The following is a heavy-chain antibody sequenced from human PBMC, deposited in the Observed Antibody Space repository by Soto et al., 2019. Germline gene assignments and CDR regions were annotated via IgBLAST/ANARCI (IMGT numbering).Heavy chain of an antibody. V-gene: IGHV4-59*01. J-gene: IGHJ5*02. D-gene: IGHD5-18*01. CDR1: GGSISSYY. CDR2: IYYSGST. Sequence: SETLSLTCTVSGGSISSYYWSWIRQPPGKRLEWIGYIYYSGSTNYNPSLKSRITISVDTSKNQFSLKLSSVTAADTAVYYCARVAAMSVRGWFDPWGQGTLVTVSS. CDR3: ARVAAMSVRGWFDP.